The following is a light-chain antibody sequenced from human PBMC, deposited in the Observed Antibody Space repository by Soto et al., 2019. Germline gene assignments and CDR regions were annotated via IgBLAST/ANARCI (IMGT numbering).Light chain of an antibody. CDR2: DVS. Sequence: AIQVTHSPSSLSASLGDRVTITCRARHDIRGALSWYQQKPGKAPKLLIYDVSTLENEVPSRFSGSSSGTQLTLTISSLQTEDFGTYYCQQFNSYPITFGHGTRLEIK. CDR3: QQFNSYPIT. V-gene: IGKV1-13*02. CDR1: HDIRGA. J-gene: IGKJ5*01.